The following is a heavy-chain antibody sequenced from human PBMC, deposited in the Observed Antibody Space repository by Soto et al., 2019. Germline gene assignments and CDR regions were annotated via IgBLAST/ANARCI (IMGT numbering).Heavy chain of an antibody. CDR3: ARQPVSAAGKYFFYHYGLDV. CDR1: GVTMSYGGYS. CDR2: IGHLETT. V-gene: IGHV4-30-2*06. D-gene: IGHD6-19*01. J-gene: IGHJ6*01. Sequence: LSLTCSVSGVTMSYGGYSWSWIRQSPEKGLEWLGYIGHLETTYYNPSFKSRLSLSIDRTRSQFSLRLNSVTAADTAVYYCARQPVSAAGKYFFYHYGLDVWGQGTTVTVSS.